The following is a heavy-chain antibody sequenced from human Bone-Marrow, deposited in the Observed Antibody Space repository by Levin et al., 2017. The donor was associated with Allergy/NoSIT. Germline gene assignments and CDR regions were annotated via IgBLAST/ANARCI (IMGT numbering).Heavy chain of an antibody. CDR3: ARTRDLRNGLDV. J-gene: IGHJ6*02. Sequence: PGGSLRLSCTASGFTFSTYWMHWVRQAPGKGLVWVSRINSDGSNTGYADSVKGRFTISRDNAKNTLYLQMNSLRAGDTAVYYCARTRDLRNGLDVWGQGTTVTVSS. D-gene: IGHD3-16*01. CDR2: INSDGSNT. V-gene: IGHV3-74*01. CDR1: GFTFSTYW.